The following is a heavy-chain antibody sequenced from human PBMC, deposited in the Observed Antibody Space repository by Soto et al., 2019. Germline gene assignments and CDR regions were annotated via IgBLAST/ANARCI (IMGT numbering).Heavy chain of an antibody. CDR1: SVSITSSNW. Sequence: SETLSLTCDVSSVSITSSNWWTWVRQPPGKGLEWLGKISHSGTVNYNATLRSRVTISVDKPKNQLSLKLMSVTAADTAVYYCARDYDGFDYWGPGRLVTVSS. CDR3: ARDYDGFDY. J-gene: IGHJ4*02. CDR2: ISHSGTV. D-gene: IGHD3-16*01. V-gene: IGHV4-4*02.